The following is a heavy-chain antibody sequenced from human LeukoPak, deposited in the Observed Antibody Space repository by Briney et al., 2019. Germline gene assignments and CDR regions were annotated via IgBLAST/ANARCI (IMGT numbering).Heavy chain of an antibody. J-gene: IGHJ4*02. CDR3: ARGAPGYCSSTSCFLDY. CDR2: ISSSSSYI. D-gene: IGHD2-2*01. V-gene: IGHV3-21*01. Sequence: GGSLRLSYAASGFTFSSYSMNWVRQAPGKGLEWVSSISSSSSYIYYADSVKGRFTISRDNAKNSLYLQMNSLRAEDTAVYYCARGAPGYCSSTSCFLDYWGQGTLVTVSS. CDR1: GFTFSSYS.